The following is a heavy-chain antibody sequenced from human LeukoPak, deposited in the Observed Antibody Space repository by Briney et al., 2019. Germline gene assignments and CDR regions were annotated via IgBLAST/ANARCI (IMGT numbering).Heavy chain of an antibody. CDR3: VREREQRDKRRYATGYDY. CDR2: INHSGSP. CDR1: GGSFSGYF. J-gene: IGHJ4*02. D-gene: IGHD3-9*01. V-gene: IGHV4-34*01. Sequence: SETLSLTCAVYGGSFSGYFWCWIRQSPEKGLEWIGEINHSGSPDYNPSLKGRVTISIDTSRNQFSLKLSSVTAADTAVYYCVREREQRDKRRYATGYDYWGQGTLVTVSS.